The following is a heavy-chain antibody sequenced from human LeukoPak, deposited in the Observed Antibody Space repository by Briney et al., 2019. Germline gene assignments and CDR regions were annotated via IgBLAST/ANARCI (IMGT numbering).Heavy chain of an antibody. CDR3: ARYYAGHYYYYMDV. J-gene: IGHJ6*03. V-gene: IGHV4-59*01. CDR2: IYYSGST. D-gene: IGHD3-10*01. Sequence: SETLSLTCTVSGGSISSYYWNWIRQPPGKGLEWIGYIYYSGSTNYNPSLKSRVTISVDTSKNQFSLNLTSVTAADTAVYYCARYYAGHYYYYMDVWGKGTTVTISS. CDR1: GGSISSYY.